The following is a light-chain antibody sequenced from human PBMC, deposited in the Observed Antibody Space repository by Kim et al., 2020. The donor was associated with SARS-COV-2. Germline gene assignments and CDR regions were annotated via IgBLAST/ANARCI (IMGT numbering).Light chain of an antibody. V-gene: IGLV1-40*01. CDR3: QSYDSSLSGSV. CDR2: GNN. CDR1: SSNIGAGYA. J-gene: IGLJ3*02. Sequence: QRVTIACTGRSSNIGAGYAVHWYQQFPGTAPKLLIYGNNNRPSGVPDRFSGSKSGTSASLAITGLQAEDEADYYCQSYDSSLSGSVFGGGTQLTVL.